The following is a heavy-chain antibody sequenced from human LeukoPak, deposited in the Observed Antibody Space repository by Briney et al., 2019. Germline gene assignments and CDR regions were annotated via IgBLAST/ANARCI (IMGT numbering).Heavy chain of an antibody. D-gene: IGHD1-26*01. CDR1: GFTFSGYS. CDR2: ISRSSSYI. Sequence: GGSLRLSCAASGFTFSGYSMNRVRQAPGKGLEWVSSISRSSSYIYNADSVKGRFTISRDNARNSLYLQMNSLRVEDTAVYYCARVSRGKWELLGAHDYWGQGTLVAVSS. J-gene: IGHJ4*02. CDR3: ARVSRGKWELLGAHDY. V-gene: IGHV3-21*01.